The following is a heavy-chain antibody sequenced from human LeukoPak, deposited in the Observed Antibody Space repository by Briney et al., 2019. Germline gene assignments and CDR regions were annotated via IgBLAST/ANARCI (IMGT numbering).Heavy chain of an antibody. D-gene: IGHD1-26*01. CDR1: GGSVSSYY. V-gene: IGHV4-59*02. Sequence: PSETLSLTCSVSGGSVSSYYWSWIRQPPGKGLEWIAYIFYTGATDYNPSLQSRATISLDTSNNQFSLKLTSVTAADTAVYFCAREDDSGNINNDWFDPWGQGTLVTVSS. CDR3: AREDDSGNINNDWFDP. CDR2: IFYTGAT. J-gene: IGHJ5*02.